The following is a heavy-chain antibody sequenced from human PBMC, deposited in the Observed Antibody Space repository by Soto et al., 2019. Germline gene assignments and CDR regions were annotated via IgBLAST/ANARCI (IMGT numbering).Heavy chain of an antibody. J-gene: IGHJ4*02. V-gene: IGHV4-61*03. CDR3: ARERLYDSSGYYGIDY. CDR1: GASVDSVTYY. CDR2: IYRGWST. Sequence: SETLSLTCSVSGASVDSVTYYWSWIRQPPGRGLEWIGYIYRGWSTNYNPSLKSRVTMSVDTSKNHFSLKLNSVTAADTAVYYCARERLYDSSGYYGIDYWGQGTLVTVSS. D-gene: IGHD3-22*01.